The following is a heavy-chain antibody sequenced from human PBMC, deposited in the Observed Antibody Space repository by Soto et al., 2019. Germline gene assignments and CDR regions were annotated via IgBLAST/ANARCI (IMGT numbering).Heavy chain of an antibody. D-gene: IGHD3-10*01. CDR3: VRITMVRGVIIVDY. V-gene: IGHV4-39*01. J-gene: IGHJ4*02. CDR2: IYYSGST. CDR1: GGSISSSSYY. Sequence: SETLSLTCTVSGGSISSSSYYWGWIRQPPGKGLEWIGSIYYSGSTYYNPSLKSRVTISVDTSKNQFSLKLSSVTAADTAVYYCVRITMVRGVIIVDYWGQGTLVTVSS.